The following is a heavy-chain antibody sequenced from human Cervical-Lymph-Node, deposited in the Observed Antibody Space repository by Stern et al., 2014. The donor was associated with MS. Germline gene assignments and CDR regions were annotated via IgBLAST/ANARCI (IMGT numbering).Heavy chain of an antibody. CDR3: ANPLPYAN. CDR2: VNPTDGRT. Sequence: QVQLVESGAEVKKPGASVKVSCKASGDSFARYPIHWLRQAPGQGPAWMGIVNPTDGRTTYAQTFKGRVTMTRDTSTRTVYMELSSLRPEDTAMYFCANPLPYANWGQGTRVTVSS. D-gene: IGHD4-17*01. J-gene: IGHJ1*01. CDR1: GDSFARYP. V-gene: IGHV1-46*03.